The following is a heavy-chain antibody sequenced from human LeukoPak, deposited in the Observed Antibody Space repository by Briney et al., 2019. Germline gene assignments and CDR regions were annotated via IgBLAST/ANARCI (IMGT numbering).Heavy chain of an antibody. V-gene: IGHV4-59*12. CDR3: ARDDGDYVWGSYRYNLFVWFDP. CDR2: IHYTGST. Sequence: SETLSLTCTVSGGSINSYYWSWIRQPPGKGLECIGYIHYTGSTNYNPSLKSRVTISVDTSKNQFSLKLSSVTAADTAVYYCARDDGDYVWGSYRYNLFVWFDPWGQGTLVTVSS. J-gene: IGHJ5*02. CDR1: GGSINSYY. D-gene: IGHD3-16*02.